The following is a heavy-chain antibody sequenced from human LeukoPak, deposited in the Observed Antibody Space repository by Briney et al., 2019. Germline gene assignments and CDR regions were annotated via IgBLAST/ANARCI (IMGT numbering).Heavy chain of an antibody. CDR3: AREVLDIVVVPAGNFDY. CDR1: DYSISRGYY. V-gene: IGHV4-38-2*02. J-gene: IGHJ4*02. D-gene: IGHD2-2*03. CDR2: MYHSGST. Sequence: SETLSLTXTVSDYSISRGYYWGWIRQPPGKGLEWIGSMYHSGSTYYNPSLKSRVTMSVDTSKNQFSLKLSSVTAADTAVYYCAREVLDIVVVPAGNFDYWGQGTLVTVSS.